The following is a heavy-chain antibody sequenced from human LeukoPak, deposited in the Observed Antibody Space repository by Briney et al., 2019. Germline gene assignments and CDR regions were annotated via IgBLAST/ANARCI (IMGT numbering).Heavy chain of an antibody. V-gene: IGHV4-59*01. J-gene: IGHJ6*03. Sequence: PSETLSLTCTVSGGSISSYYWSWIRQPPGKGLEWIGYIYYSGSTNYNPSLKSRVTISVDTSKNQFSLKLSSVAAADTAVYYCARLNGGSYYYMDVWGKGTTVTISS. D-gene: IGHD1-26*01. CDR2: IYYSGST. CDR3: ARLNGGSYYYMDV. CDR1: GGSISSYY.